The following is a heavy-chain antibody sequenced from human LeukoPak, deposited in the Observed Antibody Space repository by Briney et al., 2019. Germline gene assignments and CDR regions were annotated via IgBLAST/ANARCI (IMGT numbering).Heavy chain of an antibody. J-gene: IGHJ4*02. D-gene: IGHD3-16*02. V-gene: IGHV3-15*01. CDR2: IKSKTDGGTT. CDR1: GFTFSNAW. Sequence: PGGSLRLSCAASGFTFSNAWMSWVRQALGKGLEWVGRIKSKTDGGTTDYAAPVKGRFTISRDDSKNTLYLQMNSLKTEDTAVYYCTTEDYDYVWGSYRLFDYWGQGTLVTVSS. CDR3: TTEDYDYVWGSYRLFDY.